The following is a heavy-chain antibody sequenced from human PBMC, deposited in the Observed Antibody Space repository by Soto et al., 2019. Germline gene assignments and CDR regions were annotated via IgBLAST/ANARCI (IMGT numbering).Heavy chain of an antibody. CDR2: IWYDGSNK. D-gene: IGHD4-17*01. CDR1: GFTFSSYG. CDR3: ARDGSDGDYVGYYYGMDV. J-gene: IGHJ6*02. Sequence: GGSLRLSCAASGFTFSSYGMHWVRQAPGKGLEWVAVIWYDGSNKYYVDSVKGRFTISRDNSKNTLYLQMNSLRAEDTAVYYCARDGSDGDYVGYYYGMDVWGQGTTVTVSS. V-gene: IGHV3-33*01.